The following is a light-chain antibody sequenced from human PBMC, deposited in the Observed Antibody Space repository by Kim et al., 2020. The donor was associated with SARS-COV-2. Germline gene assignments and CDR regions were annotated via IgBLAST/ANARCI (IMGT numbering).Light chain of an antibody. J-gene: IGKJ1*01. Sequence: DIQMTQSPSSLSESVGDRVTITCRASQSINSWLAWYQQKPGKAPQVLIYDASNLESGVPPRFSGSGSGTEFTLTINSLQPDDFGTYYCQQYKNYFWTFGQGTKVDIK. V-gene: IGKV1-5*01. CDR2: DAS. CDR3: QQYKNYFWT. CDR1: QSINSW.